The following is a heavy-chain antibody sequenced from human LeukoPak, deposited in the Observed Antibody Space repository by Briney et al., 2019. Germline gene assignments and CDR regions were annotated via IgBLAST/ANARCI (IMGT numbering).Heavy chain of an antibody. Sequence: ASVKVSCKASGYTFTSYGISWVRQAPGQGLKWMGWISAYNGNTNYAQKLQGRVTMTTDTSTSTAYMELRSLRSDGTAVYYCARCDSSGYYQVDFDYWGQGTLVTVSS. CDR2: ISAYNGNT. V-gene: IGHV1-18*01. CDR1: GYTFTSYG. D-gene: IGHD3-22*01. J-gene: IGHJ4*02. CDR3: ARCDSSGYYQVDFDY.